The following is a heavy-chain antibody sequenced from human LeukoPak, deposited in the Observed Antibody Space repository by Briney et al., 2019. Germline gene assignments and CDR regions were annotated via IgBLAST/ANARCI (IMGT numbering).Heavy chain of an antibody. J-gene: IGHJ4*02. CDR1: GGSISSGSYS. V-gene: IGHV4-30-2*01. D-gene: IGHD7-27*01. CDR2: IYPRGST. Sequence: SETLSLTCAVSGGSISSGSYSWSWIRQPPGKGLEWFGYIYPRGSTYYNPSLKSRVILSLDKSANRFSLNLSSVTAADTAVYYCARFSPRAMGNYLDFWGQGTLVTVSS. CDR3: ARFSPRAMGNYLDF.